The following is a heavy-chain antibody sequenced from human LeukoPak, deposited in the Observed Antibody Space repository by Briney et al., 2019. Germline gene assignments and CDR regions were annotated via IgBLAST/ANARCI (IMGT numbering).Heavy chain of an antibody. CDR2: ISSSSSYI. J-gene: IGHJ6*02. D-gene: IGHD6-6*01. CDR1: GFTFSHAW. CDR3: ARITAIAARPATIGPYYYGMDV. Sequence: KTGGPLRLSCAASGFTFSHAWMNWVRQAPGKGLEWVSSISSSSSYIYYADSVKGRFTISRDNAKNSLYLQMNSLRAEDTAVYYCARITAIAARPATIGPYYYGMDVWGQGTTVTVSS. V-gene: IGHV3-21*01.